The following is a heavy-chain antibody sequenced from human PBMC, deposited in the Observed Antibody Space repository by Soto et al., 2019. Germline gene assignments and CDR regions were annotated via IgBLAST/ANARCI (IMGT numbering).Heavy chain of an antibody. J-gene: IGHJ5*02. D-gene: IGHD6-13*01. V-gene: IGHV1-2*02. CDR1: GYTFIDYY. CDR3: AREDSYSSSSNWFDP. Sequence: ASVKGSCKASGYTFIDYYMHWVRQAPGQGLEWMGWIYPKSGGTKYAQKLQGRVTMTRDTSISTTYMELSRLTSDDTGVYYCAREDSYSSSSNWFDPWGQGTLVTVSS. CDR2: IYPKSGGT.